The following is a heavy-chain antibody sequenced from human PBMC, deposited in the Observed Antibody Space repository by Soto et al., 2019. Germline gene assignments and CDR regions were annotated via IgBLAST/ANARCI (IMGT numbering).Heavy chain of an antibody. CDR1: GGSIISSNW. J-gene: IGHJ5*02. CDR2: IYHSGST. D-gene: IGHD3-10*01. CDR3: ARDYMVRGVMRWFDP. V-gene: IGHV4-4*02. Sequence: QVQLQEWGPGLVKPSGTLSLTCTVSGGSIISSNWWSWVRQPPGKGLEWIGEIYHSGSTNYNPSLKSRVTISVDKSKNQFSLKLSSVTAADTAVYYCARDYMVRGVMRWFDPWGQGTLVTVSS.